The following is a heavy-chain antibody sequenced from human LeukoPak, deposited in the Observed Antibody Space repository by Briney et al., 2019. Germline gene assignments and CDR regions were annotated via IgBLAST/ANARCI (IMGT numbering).Heavy chain of an antibody. CDR2: IIPIFGTA. V-gene: IGHV1-69*01. D-gene: IGHD4-23*01. CDR3: ARGHPHYGGNPYYFDY. CDR1: GGTFSSYA. Sequence: GSSVKVSCKASGGTFSSYAISWVRQAPGQGLEWMGGIIPIFGTANYAQKFQGRVTITADESTSTAYMELSSLRSEDTAVYCCARGHPHYGGNPYYFDYWGQGTLVTVSS. J-gene: IGHJ4*02.